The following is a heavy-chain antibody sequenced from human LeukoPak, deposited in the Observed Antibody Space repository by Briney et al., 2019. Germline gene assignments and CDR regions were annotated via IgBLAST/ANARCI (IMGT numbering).Heavy chain of an antibody. CDR2: ISGSGGST. Sequence: GGSLRLSCAASGFTFSSYAMSWVRQAPGKGLEWVSAISGSGGSTYYADSVKGRFTISRDNSKNTLYLQMNSLRAEDTAVYYCAKDFGRPGGSHGYFDYWGQGTLVTVSS. D-gene: IGHD3-16*01. V-gene: IGHV3-23*01. J-gene: IGHJ4*02. CDR1: GFTFSSYA. CDR3: AKDFGRPGGSHGYFDY.